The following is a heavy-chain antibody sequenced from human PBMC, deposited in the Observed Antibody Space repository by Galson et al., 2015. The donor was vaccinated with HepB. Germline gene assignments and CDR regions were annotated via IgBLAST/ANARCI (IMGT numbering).Heavy chain of an antibody. Sequence: SLRLSCAASGFTFSDYSMHWVRQPPGKGLEWVAFLSYDGTTTYHIDSVKGRFTISRDNAKNTLYLQMNSLSTEDTAVYYCARPHETGGSYYAMHYWGQGTLVTVSS. CDR3: ARPHETGGSYYAMHY. CDR2: LSYDGTTT. CDR1: GFTFSDYS. J-gene: IGHJ4*02. V-gene: IGHV3-30-3*01. D-gene: IGHD3-10*01.